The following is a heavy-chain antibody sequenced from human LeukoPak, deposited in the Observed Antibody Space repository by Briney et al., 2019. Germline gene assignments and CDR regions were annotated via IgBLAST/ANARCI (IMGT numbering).Heavy chain of an antibody. Sequence: PSETLSLTCTVSGASISIYYWSWIRQPAGKGLEWIGRVYTSGSFVYNASLKSRVTMSVDKSKNQFSLKLGSVTVADTAVYYCAGRDYWGQGILVTVSS. CDR1: GASISIYY. CDR3: AGRDY. V-gene: IGHV4-4*07. CDR2: VYTSGSF. J-gene: IGHJ4*02.